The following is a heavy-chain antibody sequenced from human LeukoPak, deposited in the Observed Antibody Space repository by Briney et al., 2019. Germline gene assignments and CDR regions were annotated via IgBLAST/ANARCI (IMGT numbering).Heavy chain of an antibody. Sequence: GGSLRLSCAASGFTFSSYSMHWVRQAPGKGLEWLSFISSSSTALYYADSVKGRFITSRDNAKNLLYLQMNSLRDEDTAMYYCARLPHTYAYSSWGQGTLVTVSS. CDR1: GFTFSSYS. CDR2: ISSSSTAL. CDR3: ARLPHTYAYSS. D-gene: IGHD3-16*01. J-gene: IGHJ5*02. V-gene: IGHV3-48*02.